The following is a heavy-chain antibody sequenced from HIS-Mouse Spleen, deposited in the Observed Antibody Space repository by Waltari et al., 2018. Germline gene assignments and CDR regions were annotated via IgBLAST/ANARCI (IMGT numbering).Heavy chain of an antibody. J-gene: IGHJ3*02. CDR3: ARGEGATNDAFDI. V-gene: IGHV4-34*01. CDR2: INHSGST. CDR1: GGSFSGYY. D-gene: IGHD1-26*01. Sequence: QVQLQQWGAGLLKPSETLSLTCAVYGGSFSGYYWSWIRQPPGKGLEWIGEINHSGSTNYNPSLKSRVTISVDTSKNQFSLKLSSVTAADTAVYYCARGEGATNDAFDIWGQGTMVTVSS.